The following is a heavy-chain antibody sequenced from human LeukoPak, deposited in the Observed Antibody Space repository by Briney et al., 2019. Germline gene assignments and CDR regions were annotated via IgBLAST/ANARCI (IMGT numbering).Heavy chain of an antibody. D-gene: IGHD3-3*01. Sequence: PGGSLRLSCAASGFTFSSYSMNWVRQAPGKGLEWVSSISSSSSYIYYADSVEGRFTISRDNAKNSLYLQMNGLRAEDTAVYYCARVRIWSGCDDYWGQGTLVTVSS. CDR3: ARVRIWSGCDDY. J-gene: IGHJ4*02. CDR1: GFTFSSYS. V-gene: IGHV3-21*01. CDR2: ISSSSSYI.